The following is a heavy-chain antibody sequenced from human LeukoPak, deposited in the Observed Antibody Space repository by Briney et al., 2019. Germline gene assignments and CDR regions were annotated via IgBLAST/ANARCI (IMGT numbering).Heavy chain of an antibody. CDR3: ARTGRYYDSSGYYYSNDY. V-gene: IGHV4-61*02. Sequence: PSQTLSLTCTVSGGSISSGSYYWSWIRQPAGKGLEWIGRIYTSGSTNYDPSLKRRVTISVDTSKNQFSLKLSSVTAADTAVYYCARTGRYYDSSGYYYSNDYWGQGTLVTVSS. CDR2: IYTSGST. CDR1: GGSISSGSYY. D-gene: IGHD3-22*01. J-gene: IGHJ4*02.